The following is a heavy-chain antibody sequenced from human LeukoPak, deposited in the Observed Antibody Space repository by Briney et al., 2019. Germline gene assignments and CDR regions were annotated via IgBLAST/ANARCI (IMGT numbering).Heavy chain of an antibody. Sequence: PGGSLRLSCAASGFTFSSYSMNWVRQAPGKGLEWVSSISSSSSYIYYADSVKGRFTISRDNAKNSLYLQMNSLRAEGTAVYYCARDPYSSSSLFDYWGQGTLVTVSS. CDR2: ISSSSSYI. J-gene: IGHJ4*02. CDR1: GFTFSSYS. D-gene: IGHD6-6*01. CDR3: ARDPYSSSSLFDY. V-gene: IGHV3-21*01.